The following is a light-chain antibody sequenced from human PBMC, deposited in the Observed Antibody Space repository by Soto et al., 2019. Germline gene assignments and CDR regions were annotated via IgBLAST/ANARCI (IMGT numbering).Light chain of an antibody. J-gene: IGKJ1*01. V-gene: IGKV3-11*01. CDR3: QHRSNWPRT. CDR1: QSVSSY. Sequence: EIVLTQSPATLSLSPGGRATLSCRASQSVSSYLAWYQQRPGQAPRLLMYDTSNRATGIPARFSGSGSGTEFPLTISSLEPEDFALYYCQHRSNWPRTFGQGTKVDIK. CDR2: DTS.